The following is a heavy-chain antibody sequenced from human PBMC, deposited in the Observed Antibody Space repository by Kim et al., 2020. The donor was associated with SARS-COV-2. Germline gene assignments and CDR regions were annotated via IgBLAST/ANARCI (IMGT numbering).Heavy chain of an antibody. J-gene: IGHJ4*02. Sequence: ASVKVSCKASGYTFTGYFMHWVRQAPGQGLEWMGIINTSDGITNYAQKFQGRVTMTRDTSTSTVYMELSSLRSEDTAVYYCTKYSGRNPFDYWGQGTLVTVSS. D-gene: IGHD1-26*01. CDR2: INTSDGIT. CDR3: TKYSGRNPFDY. V-gene: IGHV1-46*01. CDR1: GYTFTGYF.